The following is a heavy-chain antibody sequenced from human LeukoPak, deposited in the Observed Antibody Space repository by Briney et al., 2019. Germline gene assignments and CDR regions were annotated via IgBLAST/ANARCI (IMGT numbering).Heavy chain of an antibody. CDR3: ARDEGQATPFDY. J-gene: IGHJ4*02. Sequence: PGGSLTLSCAASGFTVSSYWIHWVRQAPGKGLVWVSLIRRDGTTSFAASVQGRFTISRDNARNTLYLQMNSLAAEDTAVYYCARDEGQATPFDYWGPGTLVTVSS. CDR2: IRRDGTT. V-gene: IGHV3-74*01. CDR1: GFTVSSYW. D-gene: IGHD2-15*01.